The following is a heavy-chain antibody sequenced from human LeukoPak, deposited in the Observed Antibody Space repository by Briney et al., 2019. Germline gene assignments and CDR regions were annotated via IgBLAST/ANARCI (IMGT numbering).Heavy chain of an antibody. CDR1: GFTFSSYA. V-gene: IGHV3-23*01. CDR2: ISGSGGST. CDR3: AKRRMVRGVVPDAFDI. Sequence: GGSLRLSCAAAGFTFSSYAMSWVRQAPGKGLEWVSTISGSGGSTYYADSVKGRFTISRDNSKNTLYLQMNSLRAEDTAVYYCAKRRMVRGVVPDAFDIWGQGTMVTVSS. J-gene: IGHJ3*02. D-gene: IGHD3-10*01.